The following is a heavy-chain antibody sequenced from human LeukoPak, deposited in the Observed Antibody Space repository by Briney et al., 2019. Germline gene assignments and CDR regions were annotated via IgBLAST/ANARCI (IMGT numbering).Heavy chain of an antibody. CDR3: TTDEEGIAAAGLDY. D-gene: IGHD6-13*01. Sequence: GGSLRLSCAASGFTFSSYAMSWVRQAPGKGLEWVGRIKSKTDGGTTDYAAPVKGRFTISRDDSKNTLYLQMNSLKTEDTAVYYCTTDEEGIAAAGLDYWGQGTLVTVSS. CDR1: GFTFSSYA. V-gene: IGHV3-15*01. J-gene: IGHJ4*02. CDR2: IKSKTDGGTT.